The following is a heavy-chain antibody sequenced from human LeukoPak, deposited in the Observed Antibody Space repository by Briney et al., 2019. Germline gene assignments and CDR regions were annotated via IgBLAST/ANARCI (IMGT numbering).Heavy chain of an antibody. CDR2: INPNSGGT. V-gene: IGHV1-2*06. CDR1: GYTFTGYY. Sequence: ASVKVSCKASGYTFTGYYMHWVRQAPGQGLEWMGRINPNSGGTNYAQKFQGRVTMTRDTSISTAYMELSRLRSDDTAVYYCARLVNYYGSGSYYFDYWGQGTLVTVSS. CDR3: ARLVNYYGSGSYYFDY. D-gene: IGHD3-10*01. J-gene: IGHJ4*02.